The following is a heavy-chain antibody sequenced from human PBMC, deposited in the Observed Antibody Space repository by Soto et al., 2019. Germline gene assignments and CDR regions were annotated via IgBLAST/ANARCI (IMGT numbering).Heavy chain of an antibody. CDR3: ARGRLGQRYAFDI. J-gene: IGHJ3*02. CDR2: VGTAGDT. Sequence: LRLSCAASGFTFSHYDMHWVRQATGKGLEWVSTVGTAGDTYYPGSVKGQFTISRENDKNSLYLQMNSLRAGDTAVYYCARGRLGQRYAFDIWGQGTMVTVSS. CDR1: GFTFSHYD. D-gene: IGHD4-17*01. V-gene: IGHV3-13*01.